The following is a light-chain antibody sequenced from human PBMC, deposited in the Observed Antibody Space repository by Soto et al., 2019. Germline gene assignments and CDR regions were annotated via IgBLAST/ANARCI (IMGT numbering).Light chain of an antibody. V-gene: IGLV2-14*01. J-gene: IGLJ1*01. CDR3: YSYTSSSTYV. CDR2: DVS. CDR1: GSDVGAYNY. Sequence: QSVLTQPASVSGSPGQSITISCPGTGSDVGAYNYVSWYQRHPAKAPKLMIYDVSNRPSGVSDRFSGSKSGNTASLTISGLQAEDEADYYCYSYTSSSTYVFGSGTKVTVL.